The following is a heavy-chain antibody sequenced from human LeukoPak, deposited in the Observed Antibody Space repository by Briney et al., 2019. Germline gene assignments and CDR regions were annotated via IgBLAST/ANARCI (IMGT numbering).Heavy chain of an antibody. D-gene: IGHD6-13*01. J-gene: IGHJ4*02. CDR2: IYYSGST. Sequence: SETLSLTCTVSGGSISSYYWSWIRQPPGKGLEWIGYIYYSGSTNYNPSLKSRVTISVDTSKNQFSLKLRSVTAADTAVYYCARGGGYSSPFDYWGQGTLVTVSS. V-gene: IGHV4-59*01. CDR3: ARGGGYSSPFDY. CDR1: GGSISSYY.